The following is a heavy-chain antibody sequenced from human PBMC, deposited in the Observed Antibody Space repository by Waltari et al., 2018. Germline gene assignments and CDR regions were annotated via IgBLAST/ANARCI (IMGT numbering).Heavy chain of an antibody. CDR2: MRSDGSNI. Sequence: QVQLVESGGGVVQPGVSLRLPCAASGFTFRSYHMHWVRHAPGKGLEWMAFMRSDGSNIQYAESVKGRFTISRDNSKNTLYLQMNSLRVEDTAVYYFARRGTTSTFGNHMDVWGKGTTVTISS. CDR3: ARRGTTSTFGNHMDV. CDR1: GFTFRSYH. J-gene: IGHJ6*03. V-gene: IGHV3-30*02. D-gene: IGHD1-1*01.